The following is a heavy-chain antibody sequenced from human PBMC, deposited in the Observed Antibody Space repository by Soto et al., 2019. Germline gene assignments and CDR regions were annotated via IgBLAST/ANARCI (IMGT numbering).Heavy chain of an antibody. D-gene: IGHD1-26*01. CDR3: ARLTWGADPSYGMDV. CDR1: GYMLTCYF. CDR2: INPNTSAT. J-gene: IGHJ6*02. Sequence: ASVNACCDACGYMLTCYFMHLLRHAPGQGLEWIVWINPNTSATNYAQKFQGRVTMTRDTSLGAAYMELNSLRPDDTALSYCARLTWGADPSYGMDVWAQRTTPTV. V-gene: IGHV1-2*02.